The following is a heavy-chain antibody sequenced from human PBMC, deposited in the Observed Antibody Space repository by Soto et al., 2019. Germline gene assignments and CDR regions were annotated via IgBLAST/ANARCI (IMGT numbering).Heavy chain of an antibody. Sequence: QVQLVQSGAEVKKPGASVKVSCKASGYTFTSYGISWVRQAPGQGLEWMGWISAYNGNTNYVQKLQGRVTMTTDTSKSKVYMELRSLRSDDTAVYYCARAPRQGGWFDPWGQGTLVTVSS. D-gene: IGHD3-16*01. V-gene: IGHV1-18*01. CDR3: ARAPRQGGWFDP. CDR1: GYTFTSYG. CDR2: ISAYNGNT. J-gene: IGHJ5*02.